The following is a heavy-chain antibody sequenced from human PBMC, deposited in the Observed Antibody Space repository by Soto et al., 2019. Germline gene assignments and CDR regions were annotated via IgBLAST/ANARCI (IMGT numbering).Heavy chain of an antibody. V-gene: IGHV3-23*01. CDR1: GFIFSSYA. CDR3: AKDEAYGGYSYGYYFY. Sequence: PGGSLGLSCAASGFIFSSYAMSWVRQAPGKGLGWVSAISGRGDSTYYADSVKGRFTISRDNSKNTLYLQMNSLRAEDTAVYYCAKDEAYGGYSYGYYFYWGQGTLVTVSS. D-gene: IGHD5-18*01. CDR2: ISGRGDST. J-gene: IGHJ4*02.